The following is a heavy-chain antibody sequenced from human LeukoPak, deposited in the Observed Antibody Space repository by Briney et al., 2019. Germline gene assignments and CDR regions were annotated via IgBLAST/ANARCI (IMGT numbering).Heavy chain of an antibody. CDR2: IYYTGNT. V-gene: IGHV4-59*08. CDR3: ASGIPPHFCSY. D-gene: IGHD1-14*01. Sequence: SETLSLTCTVSGGSISSYYWSWIRQPPGKGLEWIGYIYYTGNTNYNPSLKSRVTMSVDTSKNQFSLRLSSVTAADTAVYYCASGIPPHFCSYWGQGTRVTVSS. CDR1: GGSISSYY. J-gene: IGHJ4*02.